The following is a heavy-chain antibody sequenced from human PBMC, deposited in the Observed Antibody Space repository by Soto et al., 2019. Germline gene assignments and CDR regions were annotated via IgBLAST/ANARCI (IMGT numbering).Heavy chain of an antibody. CDR1: GFTFSSYA. Sequence: EVQLLESGGGLVQPGGSLRLSCAASGFTFSSYAMSWVRQAPGKGLEWVSAISGSGGSTYYADSVKGRFTISRDNSKNTLYLQMNSLRAEDTAVYYCAKPIRKSDFWSGTGPFDIWGQGTMVTVSS. V-gene: IGHV3-23*01. J-gene: IGHJ3*02. D-gene: IGHD3-3*01. CDR2: ISGSGGST. CDR3: AKPIRKSDFWSGTGPFDI.